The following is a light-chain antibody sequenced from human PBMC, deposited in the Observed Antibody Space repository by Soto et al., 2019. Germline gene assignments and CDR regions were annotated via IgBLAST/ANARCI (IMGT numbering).Light chain of an antibody. Sequence: QSVLTQPRSVSGSPGQSVTISCTGTSTDVGGYNFVSWYQQHPGKAPKLMIYDVTKRPSGVPDRFSGSKSGNPASLTISGLQADDEADYSCCSFADIYRVFGGGTKVTVL. CDR2: DVT. J-gene: IGLJ3*02. V-gene: IGLV2-11*01. CDR1: STDVGGYNF. CDR3: CSFADIYRV.